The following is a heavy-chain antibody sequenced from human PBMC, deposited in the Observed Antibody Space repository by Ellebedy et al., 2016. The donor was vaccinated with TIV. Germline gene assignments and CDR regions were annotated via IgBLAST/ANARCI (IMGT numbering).Heavy chain of an antibody. D-gene: IGHD2-21*02. CDR2: MYHSGNT. V-gene: IGHV4-39*01. CDR3: PRHVTYCGGDCYSYFDY. CDR1: GDSISSSGYY. J-gene: IGHJ4*02. Sequence: MPSETLSLTCTVSGDSISSSGYYWGWIRQPPGKGLEWIGSMYHSGNTYYNPSLKSRVTISIDTSNNQFSLKLTSVTAADTAVYYCPRHVTYCGGDCYSYFDYWGQGTLVTVSS.